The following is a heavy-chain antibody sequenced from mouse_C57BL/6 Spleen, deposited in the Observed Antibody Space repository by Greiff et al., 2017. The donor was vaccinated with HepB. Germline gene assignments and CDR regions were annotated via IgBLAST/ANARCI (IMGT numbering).Heavy chain of an antibody. CDR3: ARRKDPYYFDY. V-gene: IGHV1-82*01. CDR1: GYAFSSSW. J-gene: IGHJ2*01. CDR2: IYPGDGDT. Sequence: VQLQQSGPELVKPGASVKISCKASGYAFSSSWMNWVKQRPGKGLEWIGRIYPGDGDTKYNGKFKGKATLTADKSSSTAYMQLSSLTSEDSAVYFCARRKDPYYFDYWGQGTTLTVSS.